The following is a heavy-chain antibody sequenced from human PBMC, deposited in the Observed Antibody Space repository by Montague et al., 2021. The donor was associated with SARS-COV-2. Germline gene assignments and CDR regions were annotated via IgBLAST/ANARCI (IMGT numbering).Heavy chain of an antibody. V-gene: IGHV3-21*01. Sequence: SLRLSCAASGFTFSSYSMNWVRQAPGKGLEWVSSISSSSSYIYYSDSVKGLFTISRDNAKNSLYLQMNSLRAEDTAVYYCARDAYYYDSSGFYYAPRTYYFDFWGQGTLVTVSS. CDR1: GFTFSSYS. J-gene: IGHJ4*02. CDR3: ARDAYYYDSSGFYYAPRTYYFDF. D-gene: IGHD3-22*01. CDR2: ISSSSSYI.